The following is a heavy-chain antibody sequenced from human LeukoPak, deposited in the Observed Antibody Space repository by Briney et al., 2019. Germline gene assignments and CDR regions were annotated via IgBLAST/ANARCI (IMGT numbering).Heavy chain of an antibody. V-gene: IGHV6-1*01. CDR1: GDSVSSNSAA. Sequence: SQTLSLTCAISGDSVSSNSAAWNWLRPSPSRGLEWLGRSYYRSKWYNDYAVSVKSRITINPDTSKNQFSLQLNSVTPEDTAVYYCARGGRYKGKYYYYYMDVWGKGTTVTVSS. CDR2: SYYRSKWYN. D-gene: IGHD2-2*02. CDR3: ARGGRYKGKYYYYYMDV. J-gene: IGHJ6*03.